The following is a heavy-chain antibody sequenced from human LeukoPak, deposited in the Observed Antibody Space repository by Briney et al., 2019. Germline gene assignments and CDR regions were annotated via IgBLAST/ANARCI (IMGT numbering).Heavy chain of an antibody. Sequence: ASVKVSCKASGYTFTSYDINWVRQATGQGLEWMGWMNPNSGNTGYAQKFQGRVTMTRNTSISTAYMELSSLRSEDTAVYYCARELRQWLVPTYYYYGMDVWGQGTTVTVSS. CDR2: MNPNSGNT. J-gene: IGHJ6*02. CDR1: GYTFTSYD. CDR3: ARELRQWLVPTYYYYGMDV. D-gene: IGHD6-19*01. V-gene: IGHV1-8*01.